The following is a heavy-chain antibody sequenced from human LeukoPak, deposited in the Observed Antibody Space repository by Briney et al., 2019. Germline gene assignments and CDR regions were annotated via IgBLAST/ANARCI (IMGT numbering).Heavy chain of an antibody. CDR1: GLTVSSNY. CDR3: ARGNYGDYVVDY. CDR2: ISSSGSTI. Sequence: GGSLRLSCAASGLTVSSNYMSWVRQAPGKGLEWVSYISSSGSTIYYADSVKGRFTISRDNAKNSLYLQMNSLRAEDTAVYYCARGNYGDYVVDYWGQGTLVTVSS. V-gene: IGHV3-11*04. J-gene: IGHJ4*02. D-gene: IGHD4-17*01.